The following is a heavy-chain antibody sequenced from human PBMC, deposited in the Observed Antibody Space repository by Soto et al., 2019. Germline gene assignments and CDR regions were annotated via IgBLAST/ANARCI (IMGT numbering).Heavy chain of an antibody. CDR2: IYYSGST. Sequence: SETLSLTCTVSGGSISSYYWSWIRQPPGKGLEWIGYIYYSGSTNYNPSLKSRVTISVDTSKNQFSLKLSSVTAADTAVYYCARSPPGGLLLLDYWGQGTLVTVSS. CDR3: ARSPPGGLLLLDY. V-gene: IGHV4-59*01. J-gene: IGHJ4*02. CDR1: GGSISSYY. D-gene: IGHD3-22*01.